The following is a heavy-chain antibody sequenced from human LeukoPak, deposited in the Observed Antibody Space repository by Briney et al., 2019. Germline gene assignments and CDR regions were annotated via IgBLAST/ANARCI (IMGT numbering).Heavy chain of an antibody. CDR2: ISSSSSYI. J-gene: IGHJ4*02. CDR3: ARERASDYYDSSGYPDY. V-gene: IGHV3-21*01. D-gene: IGHD3-22*01. CDR1: GFTFSSYS. Sequence: GGSLRLSCAASGFTFSSYSMNWVRQAPGKGLEWVSSISSSSSYIYYADSVEGRFTISRDNAKNSLYLQMNSLRAEDTAVYYCARERASDYYDSSGYPDYWGQGTLVTVSS.